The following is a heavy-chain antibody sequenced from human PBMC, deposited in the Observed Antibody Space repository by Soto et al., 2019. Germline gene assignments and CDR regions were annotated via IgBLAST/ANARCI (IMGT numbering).Heavy chain of an antibody. V-gene: IGHV4-59*01. Sequence: QVQLQESGPGLVKPSETLSLTCTVSGGSISSYYWSWIRQPPGKGLEWIGYIYYSGKTTYNPSLKSRVTISVDTSKNQFSLKLSSVTAADTAVYYCARGYCSSTSCYIWDNWFDPWGQGTLVTVSS. CDR2: IYYSGKT. D-gene: IGHD2-2*02. CDR3: ARGYCSSTSCYIWDNWFDP. CDR1: GGSISSYY. J-gene: IGHJ5*02.